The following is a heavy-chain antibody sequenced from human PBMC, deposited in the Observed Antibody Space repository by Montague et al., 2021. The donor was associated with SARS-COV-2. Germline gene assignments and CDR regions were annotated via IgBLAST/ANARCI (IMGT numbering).Heavy chain of an antibody. Sequence: SETLSLTCTVSGASVRTYYWSRIQQSAGKKLEWMGRLYTSGSTYSNPSFKSRVTMSLDTSKNLFSLNLSSMTAADTAVYYCARDGADYSFAYYHEMDVWGQGIAVTVAS. CDR3: ARDGADYSFAYYHEMDV. CDR2: LYTSGST. V-gene: IGHV4-4*07. CDR1: GASVRTYY. J-gene: IGHJ6*02. D-gene: IGHD5-12*01.